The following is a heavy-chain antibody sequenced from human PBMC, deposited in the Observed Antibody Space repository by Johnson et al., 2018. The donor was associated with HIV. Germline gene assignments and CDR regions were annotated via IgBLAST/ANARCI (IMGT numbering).Heavy chain of an antibody. Sequence: QVQLVESGGGVVQPGRSLSLSCAASGFTFSSYGMHWVRQAPGKGLECVAVISYDGSNKYYADSVKGRFPLSRDNSKNTLYLQMNSRRAEDTAVYYCVRVMGGYYSSSFGNAFDIWGQGTMVTVSS. CDR1: GFTFSSYG. J-gene: IGHJ3*02. CDR3: VRVMGGYYSSSFGNAFDI. V-gene: IGHV3-30*03. D-gene: IGHD6-6*01. CDR2: ISYDGSNK.